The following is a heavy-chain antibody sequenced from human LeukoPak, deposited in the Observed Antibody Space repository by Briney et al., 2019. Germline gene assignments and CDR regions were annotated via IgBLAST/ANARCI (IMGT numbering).Heavy chain of an antibody. CDR3: ARSLWYCSGGSCYYY. CDR1: GFTVSSNY. V-gene: IGHV3-66*01. D-gene: IGHD2-15*01. Sequence: GGSLRLSCAASGFTVSSNYMSWVRQAPGKGLEGVSVIYSGGSTYYADSVKGRFTISRDNSKNTLYLQMNSLRAEDTAVYYCARSLWYCSGGSCYYYWGQGTLVTVSS. CDR2: IYSGGST. J-gene: IGHJ4*02.